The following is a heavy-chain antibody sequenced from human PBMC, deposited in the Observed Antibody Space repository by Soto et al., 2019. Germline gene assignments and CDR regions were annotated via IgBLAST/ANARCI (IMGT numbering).Heavy chain of an antibody. Sequence: GGSLRLSCAASGFTFSSFGMLWVRQAPGKGLEWVAVIWYDGGNKYYADSVKGRFTISRDNSENTLYLQMNSLRAEDTAVYYCASLTCSSSSCPVEYWGQGTLVTVSS. D-gene: IGHD2-2*01. CDR3: ASLTCSSSSCPVEY. CDR1: GFTFSSFG. J-gene: IGHJ4*02. V-gene: IGHV3-33*01. CDR2: IWYDGGNK.